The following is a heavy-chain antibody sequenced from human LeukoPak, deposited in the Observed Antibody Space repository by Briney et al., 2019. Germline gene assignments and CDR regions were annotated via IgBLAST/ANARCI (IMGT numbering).Heavy chain of an antibody. CDR1: GFTVSGDY. CDR2: IYGAGTT. J-gene: IGHJ4*02. D-gene: IGHD2-15*01. Sequence: PGGSLILSCAASGFTVSGDYMSWVRQAPGKGLEWVSVIYGAGTTYYADSVKGRFTISRDNSKNTLYLQMNSLRAEDTAVYYCARAIQFGGYFDYWGQGTLVTVST. CDR3: ARAIQFGGYFDY. V-gene: IGHV3-53*01.